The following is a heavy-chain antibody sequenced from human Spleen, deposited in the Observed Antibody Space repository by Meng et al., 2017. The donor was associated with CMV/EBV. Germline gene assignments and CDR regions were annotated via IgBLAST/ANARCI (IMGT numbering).Heavy chain of an antibody. CDR1: DYTFTNYG. CDR2: ISAYDGDT. V-gene: IGHV1-18*01. CDR3: ARDCGSYCYLDY. Sequence: ASVKVSCKASDYTFTNYGISWVRQAPGQGLEWMGWISAYDGDTKYAQKLQGRVTMTTDTSTSTAYMELRSLRSDDTDVYFCARDCGSYCYLDYWGQGTLVTVSS. J-gene: IGHJ4*02. D-gene: IGHD1-26*01.